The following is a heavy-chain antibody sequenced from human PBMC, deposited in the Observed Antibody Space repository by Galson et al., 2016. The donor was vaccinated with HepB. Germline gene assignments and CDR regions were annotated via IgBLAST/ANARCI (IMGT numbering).Heavy chain of an antibody. CDR1: GFTLSSYN. Sequence: SLRLSCAASGFTLSSYNMNWVRQTPGKGLEWISFISTSSRTIYYADSVKGRFSISRDNANNSLVLQMNSLRDEGTSVPYCARSDLGASGYYSGPHYFYSWGQGTLGTVPS. CDR2: ISTSSRTI. D-gene: IGHD3-22*01. CDR3: ARSDLGASGYYSGPHYFYS. J-gene: IGHJ4*02. V-gene: IGHV3-48*02.